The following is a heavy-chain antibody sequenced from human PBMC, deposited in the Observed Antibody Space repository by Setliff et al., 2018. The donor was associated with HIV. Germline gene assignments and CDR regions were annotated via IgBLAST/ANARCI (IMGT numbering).Heavy chain of an antibody. D-gene: IGHD2-8*01. Sequence: ASVKVSCKASGYIFTRSGFNWVRQAPGQGLEWIGWISAYNGNTYSAQKFQGRVTMTTDSSTSTAYMELRSLRSDDTAMYYCARSGWTNCAVSLPSAMDVWGQGTTVTVSS. J-gene: IGHJ6*02. V-gene: IGHV1-18*01. CDR1: GYIFTRSG. CDR2: ISAYNGNT. CDR3: ARSGWTNCAVSLPSAMDV.